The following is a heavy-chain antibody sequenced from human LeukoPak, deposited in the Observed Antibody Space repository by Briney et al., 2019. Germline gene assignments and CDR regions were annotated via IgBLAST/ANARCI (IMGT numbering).Heavy chain of an antibody. Sequence: SETLSLTCTVSGGSISSYYWSWIRQPPGKGLEWIGYIYYSGSTNYNPSLKSRVTISVDTSKNQFSLKLSSVTAADTAVYYCARDHLPDCSSTSCSTNWLDPWGQGTLVTVSS. D-gene: IGHD2-2*01. CDR2: IYYSGST. CDR1: GGSISSYY. J-gene: IGHJ5*02. V-gene: IGHV4-59*01. CDR3: ARDHLPDCSSTSCSTNWLDP.